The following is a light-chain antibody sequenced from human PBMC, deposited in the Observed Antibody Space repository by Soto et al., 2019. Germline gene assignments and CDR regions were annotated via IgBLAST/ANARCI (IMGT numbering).Light chain of an antibody. CDR1: QSVSSY. CDR3: QQYNNWPLT. J-gene: IGKJ4*01. V-gene: IGKV3-15*01. CDR2: GAS. Sequence: EIFMTQSPSTLSVSPVEIATLSCRASQSVSSYLAWYQQKPGQAPRLLIYGASTRATDIPARFSGSGSGTEFTLIISSLQSEDFALYYCQQYNNWPLTFGGGTKVDIK.